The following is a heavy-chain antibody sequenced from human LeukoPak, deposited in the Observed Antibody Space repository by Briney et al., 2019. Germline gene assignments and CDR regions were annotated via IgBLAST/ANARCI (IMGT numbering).Heavy chain of an antibody. Sequence: MSGGSLRLSCSASGFTFINAWMTWVRQAPGKGLEWVGRIRSKRDGGTADYAAPVTGRFTISRDDSRNALILQMNSLKTEDTAVYYCATIKEANDAFDIWGQGTVVTVSS. J-gene: IGHJ3*02. CDR3: ATIKEANDAFDI. CDR1: GFTFINAW. V-gene: IGHV3-15*01. CDR2: IRSKRDGGTA.